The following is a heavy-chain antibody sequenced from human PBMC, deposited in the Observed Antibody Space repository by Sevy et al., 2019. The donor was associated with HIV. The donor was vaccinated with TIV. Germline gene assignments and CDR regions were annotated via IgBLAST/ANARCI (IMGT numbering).Heavy chain of an antibody. CDR1: GFTFSSHW. CDR3: ARGQLLQFLEWPSYGLDV. CDR2: INSHGTIT. D-gene: IGHD3-3*01. V-gene: IGHV3-74*01. Sequence: GGSLRLSCAVSGFTFSSHWMFWVRQAPGKGLVWFSHINSHGTITNYADSVKGRFAISRDNTKNTIYLQMNSLRAEDTAVYYCARGQLLQFLEWPSYGLDVWGQGTTVTVSS. J-gene: IGHJ6*02.